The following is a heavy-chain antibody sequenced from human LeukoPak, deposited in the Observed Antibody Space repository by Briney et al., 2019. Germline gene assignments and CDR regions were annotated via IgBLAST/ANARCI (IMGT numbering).Heavy chain of an antibody. V-gene: IGHV1-2*02. CDR1: GYTFTGYY. Sequence: GASVKVSCEASGYTFTGYYMHWVRQAPGQGLEWMGWINPNSGGTNYAQKFQGRVTMTRDTSISTAYMELSRLRSDDTAVYYCVRPSSYSSSWLYFDYWGQGTLVTVSS. J-gene: IGHJ4*02. D-gene: IGHD6-13*01. CDR2: INPNSGGT. CDR3: VRPSSYSSSWLYFDY.